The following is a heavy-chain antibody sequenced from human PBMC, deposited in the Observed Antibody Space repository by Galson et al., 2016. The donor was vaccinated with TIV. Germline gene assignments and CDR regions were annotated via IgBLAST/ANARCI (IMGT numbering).Heavy chain of an antibody. CDR1: GFTFSSLA. J-gene: IGHJ4*02. V-gene: IGHV3-23*01. D-gene: IGHD3-22*01. CDR2: ISAGGGRT. CDR3: AKMDSSGFDYVRRFDF. Sequence: LRLSCAASGFTFSSLAMTWVRQAPGKGMEWVSRISAGGGRTDYADSVKGRFTISRDNPKNTLYLQMSSLRADDTAVYFCAKMDSSGFDYVRRFDFWGQGTLATVSS.